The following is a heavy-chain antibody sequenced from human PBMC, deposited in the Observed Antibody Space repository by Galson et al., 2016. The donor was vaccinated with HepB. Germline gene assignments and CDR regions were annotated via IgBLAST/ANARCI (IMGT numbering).Heavy chain of an antibody. Sequence: SLRLSCAASGSTFRNCALSWVRRAPGKGLEWVSHIDGPTPNTHYADSVRGRFSIYRDNSRDTLYLQMDSLTAEDSAIYYCTTWLSHHFDYWGQGTRVTVSS. CDR3: TTWLSHHFDY. V-gene: IGHV3-23*01. CDR1: GSTFRNCA. CDR2: IDGPTPNT. J-gene: IGHJ4*02. D-gene: IGHD6-19*01.